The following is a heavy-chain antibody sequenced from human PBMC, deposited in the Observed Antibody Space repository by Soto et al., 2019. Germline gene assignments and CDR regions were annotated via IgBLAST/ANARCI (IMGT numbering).Heavy chain of an antibody. D-gene: IGHD1-1*01. CDR2: ISGSGDTT. Sequence: GGSLRLSCAASGFTFSSYAMSWVRQAPGKGLEWVSTISGSGDTTYHADSVKGRFTISRDNSKTTLYLQLNSLRAEDTATYYCARLNIVVQLERRGYLDYWGQGTLVTVSS. J-gene: IGHJ4*02. CDR3: ARLNIVVQLERRGYLDY. V-gene: IGHV3-23*01. CDR1: GFTFSSYA.